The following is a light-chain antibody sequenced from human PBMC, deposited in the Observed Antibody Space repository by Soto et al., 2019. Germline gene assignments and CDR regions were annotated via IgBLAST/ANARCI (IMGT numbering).Light chain of an antibody. CDR3: ASWDDSLNAWV. V-gene: IGLV1-44*01. CDR1: SSNIGSNT. J-gene: IGLJ3*02. CDR2: NNN. Sequence: QSVLTQPPSASGTPGQWVTISCSGSSSNIGSNTVHWYQQLPGTAPRLLIYNNNQRPSGVPDRLSASKSGTSASLALTEVQSEDEADYYCASWDDSLNAWVFGGGTQLTVL.